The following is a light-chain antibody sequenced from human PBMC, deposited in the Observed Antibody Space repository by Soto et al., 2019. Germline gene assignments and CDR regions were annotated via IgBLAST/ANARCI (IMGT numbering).Light chain of an antibody. J-gene: IGLJ2*01. CDR3: QSYDTRLSGSRV. Sequence: QSVLTQPPSVSGAPGQRVTISCTGSSSNIGAGYDVHWYQQLPGTAPKLLIYVNSNRPSGVPDRFSGSKSGTSASLAITGLQAEDEADYYCQSYDTRLSGSRVFGGGTKLTVL. CDR1: SSNIGAGYD. V-gene: IGLV1-40*01. CDR2: VNS.